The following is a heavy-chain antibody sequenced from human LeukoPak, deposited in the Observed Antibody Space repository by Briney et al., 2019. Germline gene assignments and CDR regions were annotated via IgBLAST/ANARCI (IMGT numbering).Heavy chain of an antibody. V-gene: IGHV4-59*08. D-gene: IGHD2-2*01. CDR3: ARLGQGYCSSTSCDAFDI. Sequence: SETLSLTCTVSGGFIICYYWSWLRQPPGKGLAWIGYIYYSGSTNYNPSLKSRVTISVDTSKNQFPLKLSSVTAADTAVYYCARLGQGYCSSTSCDAFDIWGQGTMVTVSS. CDR2: IYYSGST. J-gene: IGHJ3*02. CDR1: GGFIICYY.